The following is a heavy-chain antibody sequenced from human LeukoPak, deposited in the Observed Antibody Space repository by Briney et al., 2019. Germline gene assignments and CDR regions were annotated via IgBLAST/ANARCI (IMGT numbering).Heavy chain of an antibody. Sequence: SETLSLTCTVSGGSISSTYDHWDWIRQSPGKGLEWLGSIRYSETTYYNPSLKGRVTISVDTSKNQFSLKLSSVTAADTAVYYCARVGTIVPYYYYYYMDVWGKGTTVTVSS. CDR1: GGSISSTYDH. V-gene: IGHV4-39*07. CDR3: ARVGTIVPYYYYYYMDV. J-gene: IGHJ6*03. D-gene: IGHD3-3*01. CDR2: IRYSETT.